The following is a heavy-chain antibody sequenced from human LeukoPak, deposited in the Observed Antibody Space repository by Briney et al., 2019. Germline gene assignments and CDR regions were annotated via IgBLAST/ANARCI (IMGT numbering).Heavy chain of an antibody. CDR3: ARAEGNWNRFDY. CDR1: GGSFSGYY. CDR2: INHSGST. Sequence: PSETLSLTCAVYGGSFSGYYWSWIRQPPGKGLEWIGEINHSGSTNYNPSLKSRVTISVDTSKNQFSLKLSSVTAADTAVYYCARAEGNWNRFDYWGQGTLVTVSS. V-gene: IGHV4-34*01. J-gene: IGHJ4*02. D-gene: IGHD1-1*01.